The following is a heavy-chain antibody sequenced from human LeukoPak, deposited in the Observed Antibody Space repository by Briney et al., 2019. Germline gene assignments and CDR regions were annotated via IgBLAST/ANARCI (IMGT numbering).Heavy chain of an antibody. J-gene: IGHJ3*02. CDR2: IGPDSNFI. V-gene: IGHV3-48*01. D-gene: IGHD3-3*02. Sequence: PGGSLRLSCVASGFTFSTYNMAWVRQTPGRGLEWLSFIGPDSNFITYTDSVRGRFTVSRDNARNSLYLQMSSLSGEDTAVYYCARDLALTVRALDIWGPGTTVTVSS. CDR3: ARDLALTVRALDI. CDR1: GFTFSTYN.